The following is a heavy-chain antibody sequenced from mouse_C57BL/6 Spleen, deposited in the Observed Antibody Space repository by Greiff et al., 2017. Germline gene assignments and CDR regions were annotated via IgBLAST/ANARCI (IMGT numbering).Heavy chain of an antibody. V-gene: IGHV1-18*01. D-gene: IGHD1-1*01. CDR2: INPNNGGT. J-gene: IGHJ3*01. CDR3: ARRGYYYGSSSFAY. Sequence: EVQLQQSGPELVKPGASVKIPCKASGYTFTDYNMDWVKQSHGKSLEWIGDINPNNGGTIYNQKFKGKATLTVDKSSSTAYMELRSLTSEDTAVYYCARRGYYYGSSSFAYWGQGTLVTVSA. CDR1: GYTFTDYN.